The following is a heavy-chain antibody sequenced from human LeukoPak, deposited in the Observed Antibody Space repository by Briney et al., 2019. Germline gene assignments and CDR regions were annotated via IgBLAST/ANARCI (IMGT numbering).Heavy chain of an antibody. J-gene: IGHJ4*02. Sequence: PGGNLRLSCAVSGFTFRGSAMPWVRQAPGKGQKWVGRMRSRANSYATTHAASVIGRFTISRDDSKNTAYLQMNSLKTEDTAVYYCTRTRAYCGGDCRGPFDSWGQGTLVTVSS. V-gene: IGHV3-73*01. CDR3: TRTRAYCGGDCRGPFDS. D-gene: IGHD2-21*01. CDR1: GFTFRGSA. CDR2: MRSRANSYAT.